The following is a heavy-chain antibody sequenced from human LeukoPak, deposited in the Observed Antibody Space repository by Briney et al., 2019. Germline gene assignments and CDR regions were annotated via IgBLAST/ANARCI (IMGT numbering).Heavy chain of an antibody. CDR2: VSHSGTT. CDR3: ARVGGWLQLKRWGFDY. D-gene: IGHD5-24*01. Sequence: SETLSLTCAVYGGSLRSYYWSWIRQSPGKGLGWIGEVSHSGTTTYNPSLKGRVIISMDASKRQFSLKVTSVTAADTAIYYCARVGGWLQLKRWGFDYWGQGTPVTVSS. CDR1: GGSLRSYY. J-gene: IGHJ4*02. V-gene: IGHV4-34*01.